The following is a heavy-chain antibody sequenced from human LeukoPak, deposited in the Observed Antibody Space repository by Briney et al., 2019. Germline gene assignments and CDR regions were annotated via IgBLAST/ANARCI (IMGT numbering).Heavy chain of an antibody. CDR3: ARLRYFDWLLGY. Sequence: SETLSLTCTVSGGSISITNYYWVWIRQPPEKGLEWIASISQSGHTYYNPSLKSRVTISVDTSKNQFSLKLSSVTAADTAVHYCARLRYFDWLLGYWGQGTLVTVSS. J-gene: IGHJ4*02. CDR1: GGSISITNYY. D-gene: IGHD3-9*01. V-gene: IGHV4-39*01. CDR2: ISQSGHT.